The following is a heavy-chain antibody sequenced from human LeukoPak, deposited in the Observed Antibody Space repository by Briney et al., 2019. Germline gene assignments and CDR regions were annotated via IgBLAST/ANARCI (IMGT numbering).Heavy chain of an antibody. D-gene: IGHD3-10*01. V-gene: IGHV3-7*05. CDR3: AKGVASSGTPVDY. CDR2: IRQDGNEK. J-gene: IGHJ4*02. CDR1: GFTFSSHW. Sequence: GGSLRLSCAASGFTFSSHWMSWVRQAPGKGLEWVANIRQDGNEKYYVDSVKGRFTISRDNSKNTLYLQMNSLRADDTAVYYCAKGVASSGTPVDYWGQGTLVTVSS.